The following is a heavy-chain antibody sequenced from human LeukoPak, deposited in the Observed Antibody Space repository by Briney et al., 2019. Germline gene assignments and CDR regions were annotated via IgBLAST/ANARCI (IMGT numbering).Heavy chain of an antibody. CDR2: IWYDGSNK. CDR1: GFTFSSYG. D-gene: IGHD6-13*01. J-gene: IGHJ4*02. CDR3: ARGSDIAAAVKIYGSEF. Sequence: PGRSLRLSCAASGFTFSSYGMHWVRQAPGKGLEWVAVIWYDGSNKYYADSVKGRFTISRDNAKNTLYLQMNSLRVEDTAVYYCARGSDIAAAVKIYGSEFWGQGTLVTVSS. V-gene: IGHV3-33*01.